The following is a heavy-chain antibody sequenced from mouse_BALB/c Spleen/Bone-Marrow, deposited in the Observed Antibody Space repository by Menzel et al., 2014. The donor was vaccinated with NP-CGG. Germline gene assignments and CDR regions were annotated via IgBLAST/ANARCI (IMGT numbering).Heavy chain of an antibody. CDR3: ARDGYRYDGFAY. CDR2: ISYSGST. D-gene: IGHD2-14*01. J-gene: IGHJ3*01. Sequence: ESGPGLVKPSQSLSLTCTVTGYSITSDYAWNWIQQFPGNKLEWMGYISYSGSTSYNPSLKSRISITRDTSKNQFFLQLNSVTTEDTATYYCARDGYRYDGFAYWGQGTLVTVSA. V-gene: IGHV3-2*02. CDR1: GYSITSDYA.